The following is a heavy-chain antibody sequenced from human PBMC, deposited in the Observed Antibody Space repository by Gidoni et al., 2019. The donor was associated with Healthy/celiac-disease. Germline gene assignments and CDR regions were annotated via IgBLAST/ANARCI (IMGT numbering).Heavy chain of an antibody. CDR3: ARGLGYCSSTSCFGWFDP. D-gene: IGHD2-2*01. CDR2: IYYSGST. V-gene: IGHV4-39*01. CDR1: GGSISSSSYY. J-gene: IGHJ5*02. Sequence: QLQLQESGPGLVKPSETLSLTCTVSGGSISSSSYYWGWIRQPPGKGLEWIGSIYYSGSTYYNPSLKSRVTISVDTSKNQFSLKLSSVTAADTAVYYCARGLGYCSSTSCFGWFDPWGQGTLVTVSS.